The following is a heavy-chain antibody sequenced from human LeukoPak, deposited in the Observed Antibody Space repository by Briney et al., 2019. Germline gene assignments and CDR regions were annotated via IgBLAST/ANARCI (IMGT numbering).Heavy chain of an antibody. CDR2: FGSAGDT. V-gene: IGHV3-13*01. CDR3: VRGALPGDNWYFDL. Sequence: PGGSQRLSCATSGFPFSAYDMHWVRQAPGKGLEWVSAFGSAGDTYYPGAVKGRFTISRDYATDSLYLQMNSLRAGDTAVYFCVRGALPGDNWYFDLWGRGTLVTVSS. J-gene: IGHJ2*01. CDR1: GFPFSAYD.